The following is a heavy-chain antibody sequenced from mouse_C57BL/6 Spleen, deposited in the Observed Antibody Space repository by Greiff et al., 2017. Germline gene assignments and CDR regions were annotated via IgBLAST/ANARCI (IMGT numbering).Heavy chain of an antibody. CDR1: GYTFTDYY. Sequence: EVQLQQSGPELVKPGASVKISCKASGYTFTDYYMNWVKQSHGKSLEWIGDINPNNGGTSYNQKFKGKATLTVDKSSSTAYMELRSLTSEDSAGYYCARDEYDEAWFAYWGQGTLVTVSA. J-gene: IGHJ3*01. CDR3: ARDEYDEAWFAY. V-gene: IGHV1-26*01. D-gene: IGHD2-4*01. CDR2: INPNNGGT.